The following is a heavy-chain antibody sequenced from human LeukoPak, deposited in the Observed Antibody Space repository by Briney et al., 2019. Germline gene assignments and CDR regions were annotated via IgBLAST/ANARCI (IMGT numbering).Heavy chain of an antibody. V-gene: IGHV4-34*01. CDR1: GGSISSYY. D-gene: IGHD1-1*01. CDR2: INHSGST. CDR3: ALRQREGSPVSDGSDY. Sequence: PSETLSLTCTVSGGSISSYYWGWIRQPPGKGLEWIGEINHSGSTNYNPSLKSRVTIPVDTSKNQFSLKLSSVTAADTAVYYCALRQREGSPVSDGSDYWGQGTLVTVSS. J-gene: IGHJ4*02.